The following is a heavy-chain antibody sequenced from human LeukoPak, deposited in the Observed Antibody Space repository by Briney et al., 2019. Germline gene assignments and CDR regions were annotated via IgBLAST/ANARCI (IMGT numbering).Heavy chain of an antibody. CDR3: ARTDYYDKSIDY. Sequence: GRSLRLSCAASGFTFSSYSMNWVRQAPGKGLEWVSSISTGSSFIYYADSVKGRFTISRDIAKNSLYLQMNSLRAEDTAVYYCARTDYYDKSIDYWGQGTLVTVSS. CDR1: GFTFSSYS. V-gene: IGHV3-21*01. J-gene: IGHJ4*02. CDR2: ISTGSSFI. D-gene: IGHD3-22*01.